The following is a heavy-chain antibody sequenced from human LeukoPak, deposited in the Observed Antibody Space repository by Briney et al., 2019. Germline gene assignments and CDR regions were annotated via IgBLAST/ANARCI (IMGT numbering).Heavy chain of an antibody. D-gene: IGHD3-16*01. J-gene: IGHJ6*03. V-gene: IGHV3-33*06. CDR1: GFTFNRYA. CDR3: AKDSHTAFTFGDFYMDV. CDR2: IWYDGSNK. Sequence: PGGSLRLSCAAAGFTFNRYAMHWVRQGPGKGLEGVAVIWYDGSNKFYGDSVKSRYTVSRDNSKNTVYLQLNSLRAADTAVYYCAKDSHTAFTFGDFYMDVWGKGTTVTVSS.